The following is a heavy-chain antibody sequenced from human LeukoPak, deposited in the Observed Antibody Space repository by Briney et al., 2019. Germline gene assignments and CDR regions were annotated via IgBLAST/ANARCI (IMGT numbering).Heavy chain of an antibody. Sequence: PSETLSLTCAVSGYSTISGYFWGWIRQPPGKGLEWIGNIYQTGNTYYNPSLKSRVTISIDTSKNQFSLRLSSVTAADTAVYYSARPGVGATSGNDAFDIWGQGTMVTVSS. CDR2: IYQTGNT. J-gene: IGHJ3*02. CDR3: ARPGVGATSGNDAFDI. V-gene: IGHV4-38-2*01. D-gene: IGHD1-26*01. CDR1: GYSTISGYF.